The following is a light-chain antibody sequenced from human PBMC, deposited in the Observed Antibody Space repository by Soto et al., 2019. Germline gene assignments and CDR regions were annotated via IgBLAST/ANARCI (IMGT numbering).Light chain of an antibody. V-gene: IGLV3-1*01. CDR2: QDN. J-gene: IGLJ1*01. CDR3: QAWDSSTALYV. Sequence: SYELTQPPSVSVSPGQTANITCSRDRLGDKYASWYQQRPGQSPILVIYQDNKRPSGIPERFSGSNSGNTATLTISGTQAMDEADYYCQAWDSSTALYVFGTGTKLTVL. CDR1: RLGDKY.